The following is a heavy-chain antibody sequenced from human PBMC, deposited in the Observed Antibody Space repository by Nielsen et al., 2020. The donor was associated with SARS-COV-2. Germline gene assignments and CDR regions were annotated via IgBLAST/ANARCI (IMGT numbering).Heavy chain of an antibody. CDR2: NSPYSGDT. V-gene: IGHV1-18*04. Sequence: ASVHVSCKPSGYTFTDHTIIWVRQAPGQRLQWMGWNSPYSGDTGYSQILQGRVTMTTDTSTSAAFMELRSLRSDDTAVYYCARAAYNWDFDYWGQGTLVTVSS. CDR1: GYTFTDHT. D-gene: IGHD1-20*01. J-gene: IGHJ4*02. CDR3: ARAAYNWDFDY.